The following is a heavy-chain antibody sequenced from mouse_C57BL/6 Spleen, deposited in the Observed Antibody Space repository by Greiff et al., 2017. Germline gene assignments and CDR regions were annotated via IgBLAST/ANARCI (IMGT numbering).Heavy chain of an antibody. CDR3: ARPIYYYGSSYGYAMDY. Sequence: DVMLVESGGGLVKPGGSLKLSCAASGFTFSDYGMHWVRQAPEKGLEWVAYISRGSSTIYYADTVKGRFTISRDNAKITLFLQMTSLRSEDTTMYYCARPIYYYGSSYGYAMDYWGQGTSVTVSS. CDR2: ISRGSSTI. CDR1: GFTFSDYG. V-gene: IGHV5-17*01. D-gene: IGHD1-1*01. J-gene: IGHJ4*01.